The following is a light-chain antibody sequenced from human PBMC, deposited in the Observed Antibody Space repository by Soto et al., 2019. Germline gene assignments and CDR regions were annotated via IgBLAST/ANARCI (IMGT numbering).Light chain of an antibody. CDR3: QQYNNWPPLN. CDR1: QSVSSN. J-gene: IGKJ4*01. V-gene: IGKV3-15*01. CDR2: GAS. Sequence: EIVMTQSPATLSVSPGERATLSFRASQSVSSNLAWYQQKPGQAPRLLIYGASTRANGIPARFSGSGSGTEFTLTISSLQSEDFAVYYWQQYNNWPPLNFGGGTKVEIK.